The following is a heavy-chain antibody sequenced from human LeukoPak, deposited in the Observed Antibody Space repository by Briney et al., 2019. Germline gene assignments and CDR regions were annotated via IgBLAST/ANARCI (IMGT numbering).Heavy chain of an antibody. CDR1: DDSISDYY. J-gene: IGHJ5*02. V-gene: IGHV4-59*12. CDR3: ARGIGSSSDWFVP. CDR2: FYNSGRS. Sequence: SETLSLTCTVSDDSISDYYRGWIRQPPGKGLEWIGYFYNSGRSTYNPSLKSRVTISADTSKNQFSLKLSSVTAADTAVYYCARGIGSSSDWFVPWGQGTLVTVSS. D-gene: IGHD6-6*01.